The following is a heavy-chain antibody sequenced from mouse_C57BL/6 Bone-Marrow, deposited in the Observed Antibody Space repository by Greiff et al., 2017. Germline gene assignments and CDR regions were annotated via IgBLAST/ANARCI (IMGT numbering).Heavy chain of an antibody. D-gene: IGHD1-1*01. J-gene: IGHJ1*03. CDR1: GFTFSDYG. CDR2: ISSGSSTI. Sequence: EVKLMESGGGLVKPGGSLKLSCAASGFTFSDYGMHWVRQAPEKGLEWVAYISSGSSTIYYADTVKGRFTISRDNAKNTLFLQMTSLRSEDTAMYYCARRVTTVVDPYWYFDVWGTGTTVTVSS. V-gene: IGHV5-17*01. CDR3: ARRVTTVVDPYWYFDV.